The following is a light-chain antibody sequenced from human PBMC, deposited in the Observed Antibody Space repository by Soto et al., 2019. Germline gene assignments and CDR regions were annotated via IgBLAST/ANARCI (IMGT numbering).Light chain of an antibody. CDR3: ISYTDRQSYL. V-gene: IGLV2-14*03. J-gene: IGLJ1*01. CDR1: SSDIGSYNH. Sequence: QTVLIQPASVSWSAGQSITISCSGSSSDIGSYNHVAWYQQFPGKSPKLMSYAVSDRPPGVSDRFSGSKSGITASLTISRLQTEDEADYYCISYTDRQSYLFGTGTKVTVL. CDR2: AVS.